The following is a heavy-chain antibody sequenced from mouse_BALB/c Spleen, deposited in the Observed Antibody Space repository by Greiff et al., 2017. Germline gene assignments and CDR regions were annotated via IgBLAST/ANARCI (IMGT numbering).Heavy chain of an antibody. V-gene: IGHV5-12-1*01. CDR2: ISSGGGST. Sequence: EVKVVESGGGLVKPGGSLKLSCAASGFAFSSYDMSWVRQTPEKRLEWVAYISSGGGSTYYPDTVKGRFTISRDNAKNTLYLQMSSLKSEDTAMYYCARQGGGFAYWGQGTLVTVSA. D-gene: IGHD1-1*02. J-gene: IGHJ3*01. CDR1: GFAFSSYD. CDR3: ARQGGGFAY.